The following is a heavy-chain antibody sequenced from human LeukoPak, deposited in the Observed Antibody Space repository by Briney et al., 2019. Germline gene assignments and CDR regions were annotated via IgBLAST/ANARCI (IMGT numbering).Heavy chain of an antibody. CDR3: AKRWSYYFDY. V-gene: IGHV3-23*01. D-gene: IGHD1-26*01. J-gene: IGHJ4*02. CDR1: GFTFSTYA. CDR2: ISGSGGST. Sequence: GGSLRLSSAASGFTFSTYAMNWVRQAPGKGLEWVSAISGSGGSTYYADSVKGRFTISRDNSKNTVYLQMNSLRVEDTAIYYCAKRWSYYFDYWGQGTLVTVSS.